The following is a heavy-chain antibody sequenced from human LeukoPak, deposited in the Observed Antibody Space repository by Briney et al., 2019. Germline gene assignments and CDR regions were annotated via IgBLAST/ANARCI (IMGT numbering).Heavy chain of an antibody. Sequence: ASVKVSCKASGYTFSNYYIHWVRQAPGQGLEWMGIINPSGGSRSYAQKFQGRLSMTSDTSLSAAYMELQNLRSEDTAIYYCARDHDYEGLKGNYWGRGTMVIV. V-gene: IGHV1-46*01. CDR2: INPSGGSR. CDR3: ARDHDYEGLKGNY. J-gene: IGHJ1*01. CDR1: GYTFSNYY. D-gene: IGHD1-7*01.